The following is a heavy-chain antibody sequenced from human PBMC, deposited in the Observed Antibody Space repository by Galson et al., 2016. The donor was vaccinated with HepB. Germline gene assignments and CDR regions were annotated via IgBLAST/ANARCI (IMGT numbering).Heavy chain of an antibody. CDR3: ARDRGSAAGFDY. CDR2: IYYSGST. V-gene: IGHV4-39*07. D-gene: IGHD6-13*01. J-gene: IGHJ4*02. CDR1: GGSISSSSYY. Sequence: TLSLTCTVSGGSISSSSYYWGWIRKPPGKGLEWIGSIYYSGSTYYNPSLKSRVTISVDTSKNQFSLNLSSVTAADTAVYYCARDRGSAAGFDYWGQGTLVTVSS.